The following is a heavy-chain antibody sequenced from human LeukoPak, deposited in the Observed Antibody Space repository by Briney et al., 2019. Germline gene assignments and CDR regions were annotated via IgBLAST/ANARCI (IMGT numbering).Heavy chain of an antibody. Sequence: GASVKVSCKVSGYTLTELSMHWVRQAPGKGLEGMGGFDPEDGETIYAQKFQGRVTMTEDTSTDTAYMELSSLRSEDTAVYYCATGRSLSSGWRLYYYYGMDVWGQGTTVTVSS. D-gene: IGHD6-19*01. J-gene: IGHJ6*02. V-gene: IGHV1-24*01. CDR2: FDPEDGET. CDR1: GYTLTELS. CDR3: ATGRSLSSGWRLYYYYGMDV.